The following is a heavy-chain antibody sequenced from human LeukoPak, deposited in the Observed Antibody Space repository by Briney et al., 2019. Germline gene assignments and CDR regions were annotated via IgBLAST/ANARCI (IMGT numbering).Heavy chain of an antibody. CDR1: GFTFSSYG. J-gene: IGHJ4*02. CDR2: ISDSGGST. D-gene: IGHD3-22*01. Sequence: GGSLRLSCAASGFTFSSYGMSWVRQAPGKGLEWVAGISDSGGSTNYADSVKGRFTISRDNPKNTLYLQMNSLRAEDTAVYFCAKRGVVIRVILVGFHKEAYYFDSWGQGALVTVSS. V-gene: IGHV3-23*01. CDR3: AKRGVVIRVILVGFHKEAYYFDS.